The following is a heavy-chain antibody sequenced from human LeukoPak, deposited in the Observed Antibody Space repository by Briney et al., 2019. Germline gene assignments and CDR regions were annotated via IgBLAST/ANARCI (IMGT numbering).Heavy chain of an antibody. Sequence: GGSLRLSCAASGLTFSSYAMHWVRQAPGKGLEWVAVISYDGSNKYYADSVKGRFTISRDNFKNTLYLQMNSLRAEDTAVYYCARDLGAAEDYWGQGTLVTVSS. CDR2: ISYDGSNK. CDR1: GLTFSSYA. J-gene: IGHJ4*02. V-gene: IGHV3-30-3*01. D-gene: IGHD6-13*01. CDR3: ARDLGAAEDY.